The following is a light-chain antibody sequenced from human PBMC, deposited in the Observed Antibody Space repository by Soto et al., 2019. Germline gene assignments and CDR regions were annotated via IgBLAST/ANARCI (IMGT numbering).Light chain of an antibody. CDR1: QGIGGW. CDR2: AAS. J-gene: IGKJ4*01. Sequence: DIQMTQSPSSVSASVGDTVTITCRASQGIGGWLAWYQQRPGTAPNLLIYAASILQTGVPSRFSGSGSGTDFTLNISNLQAEDFATYYCQQANSLSFTFGGGTKVEIK. V-gene: IGKV1-12*01. CDR3: QQANSLSFT.